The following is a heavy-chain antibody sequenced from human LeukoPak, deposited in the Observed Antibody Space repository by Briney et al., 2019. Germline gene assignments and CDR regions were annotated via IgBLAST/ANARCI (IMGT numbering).Heavy chain of an antibody. J-gene: IGHJ6*03. CDR2: INWNGGST. CDR1: GSTFDDYG. CDR3: AKDRGYCSGGSCYRSYYYYYYMDV. V-gene: IGHV3-20*04. D-gene: IGHD2-15*01. Sequence: GGSLRLSCAASGSTFDDYGMSWVRQAPGKGLEWVSGINWNGGSTGYADSVKGRSTISRDNSKNTLYLQMNSLRAEDTAVYYCAKDRGYCSGGSCYRSYYYYYYMDVWGKGTTVTISS.